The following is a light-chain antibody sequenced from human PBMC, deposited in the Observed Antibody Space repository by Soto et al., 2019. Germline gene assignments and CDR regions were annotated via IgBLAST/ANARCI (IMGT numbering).Light chain of an antibody. CDR3: TSYSSSDIFYV. CDR2: QVT. V-gene: IGLV2-14*01. Sequence: QSVLTQPASVSGSPGQSITISCTGTSGDIGGYYYVSWYQHHPGKAPKLLIYQVTNRPSRVSNRFSGPKSGNTASLTISGLQADDEADYYCTSYSSSDIFYVFGTGTKV. CDR1: SGDIGGYYY. J-gene: IGLJ1*01.